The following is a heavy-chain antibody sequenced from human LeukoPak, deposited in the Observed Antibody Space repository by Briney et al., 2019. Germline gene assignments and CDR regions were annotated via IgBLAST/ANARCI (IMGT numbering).Heavy chain of an antibody. CDR2: ISSSSSYI. Sequence: GGSLRLSCAASGFTFSSYSMNWVRQAPGKGLEWVSSISSSSSYIYYADSVKGRFTISRDNSKNTLYLQMNSLRAEDTAVYYCANLAVAGLPGYWGQGTLVTVSS. D-gene: IGHD6-19*01. CDR3: ANLAVAGLPGY. CDR1: GFTFSSYS. J-gene: IGHJ4*02. V-gene: IGHV3-21*04.